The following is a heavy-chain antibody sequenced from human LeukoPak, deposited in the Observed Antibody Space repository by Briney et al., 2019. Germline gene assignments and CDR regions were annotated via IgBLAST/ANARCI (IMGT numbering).Heavy chain of an antibody. CDR1: GYSFTSYW. V-gene: IGHV5-51*01. J-gene: IGHJ6*02. CDR3: ARHTDCSSTSCYFDYYYGMDV. D-gene: IGHD2-2*01. CDR2: IYPGDSDT. Sequence: GESLKISCKGSGYSFTSYWIGWVRQTPGKGLEWMGIIYPGDSDTRYSPSFQGQVTISADKSISTAYLQWSSLKASDTATYYCARHTDCSSTSCYFDYYYGMDVWGQGTTVTVSS.